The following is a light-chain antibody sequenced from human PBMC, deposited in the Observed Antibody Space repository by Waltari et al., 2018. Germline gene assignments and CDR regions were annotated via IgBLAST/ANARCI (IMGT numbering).Light chain of an antibody. J-gene: IGLJ2*01. CDR3: SSYTSSNTVV. Sequence: HSALTQPASVSGSPGQSITIPCSGSSSDVGGYNYVPWYLQYPGQAPKLIIYDVSQRPAEISDRFSGSKSGSTASLTISGLQAEDESDYYCSSYTSSNTVVFGGGTKVTVL. V-gene: IGLV2-14*03. CDR2: DVS. CDR1: SSDVGGYNY.